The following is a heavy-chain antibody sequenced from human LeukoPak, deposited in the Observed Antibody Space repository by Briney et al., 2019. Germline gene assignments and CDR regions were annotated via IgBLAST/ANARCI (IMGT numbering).Heavy chain of an antibody. V-gene: IGHV4-59*01. D-gene: IGHD3-10*01. J-gene: IGHJ5*02. CDR2: IYYSGST. CDR3: ARDGRTYYYGSGSYGNWFDP. Sequence: SEALSLTCTVSGCSISSYYWSWIRQPPAKGLEWIGYIYYSGSTNYNPPLKSRVTISVDTSKNQCSLKLTSVTAADTAVYYCARDGRTYYYGSGSYGNWFDPWGQGTLVTVSS. CDR1: GCSISSYY.